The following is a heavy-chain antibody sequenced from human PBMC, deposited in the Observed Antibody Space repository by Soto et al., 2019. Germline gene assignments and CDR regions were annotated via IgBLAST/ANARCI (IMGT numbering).Heavy chain of an antibody. CDR1: GYTTTDLS. Sequence: ASVKVSSEAPGYTTTDLSMHWVRQSPGKGLEWMGGFDPEDGETIYAQKFQGRVTMTEDTSTDTAYMELSSLRSEDTAVYYCATVRGGRWHWYFDLWRRGTLVTVSS. CDR3: ATVRGGRWHWYFDL. J-gene: IGHJ2*01. CDR2: FDPEDGET. V-gene: IGHV1-24*01. D-gene: IGHD3-16*01.